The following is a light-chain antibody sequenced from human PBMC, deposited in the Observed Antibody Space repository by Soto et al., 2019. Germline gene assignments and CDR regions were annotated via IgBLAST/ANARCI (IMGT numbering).Light chain of an antibody. J-gene: IGKJ5*01. CDR2: AAS. Sequence: EIQVTQSPTSLSASVGERITITCRASRSIGNNLNWYQQRPGKAPQLLIYAASSLQSGVPSRSSGSLSGTDFTLTINGLQPEDFATYYCQQSFSPHIAFGQGTRL. CDR3: QQSFSPHIA. V-gene: IGKV1-39*01. CDR1: RSIGNN.